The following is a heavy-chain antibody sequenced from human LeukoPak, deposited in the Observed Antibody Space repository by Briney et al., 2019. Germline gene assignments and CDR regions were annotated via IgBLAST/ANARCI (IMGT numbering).Heavy chain of an antibody. CDR3: ASEAFSGSSSYYFDY. D-gene: IGHD1-26*01. CDR2: IYSGGST. CDR1: GFTXSXXY. Sequence: SXXXACAXXGFTXSXXYMSWXXQAPGXGLXXVSVIYSGGSTYYADSVKGRFNISRDNSKNTLYLQMNSLRAEDTAVYYCASEAFSGSSSYYFDYWRQGTLVTVSS. J-gene: IGHJ4*02. V-gene: IGHV3-66*01.